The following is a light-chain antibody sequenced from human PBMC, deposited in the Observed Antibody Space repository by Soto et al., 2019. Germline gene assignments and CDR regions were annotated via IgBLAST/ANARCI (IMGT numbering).Light chain of an antibody. J-gene: IGKJ2*01. CDR1: QSISSW. V-gene: IGKV1-5*03. CDR3: QQYNSYPYT. Sequence: IQMTQSPSTLSASVGDRVTITCRASQSISSWLAWYQQKPGKAPKLLLYKASSLESGVPSRFSGSGSGTEFTLTSSSLQPDDFATYYCQQYNSYPYTFGQGTNLEIK. CDR2: KAS.